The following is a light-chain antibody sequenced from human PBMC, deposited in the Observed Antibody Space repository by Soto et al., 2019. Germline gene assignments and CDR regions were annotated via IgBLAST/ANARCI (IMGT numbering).Light chain of an antibody. Sequence: EIVLTQSPGTLSLSPGERASLSCRASQRISSTFLAWYQQKPGQAPSLLIYGASSRATGIPDRFSGSGSGKDFTLTISRLEAEDFAMYYCQQCGGSPTFGQGTKVEVK. CDR1: QRISSTF. CDR2: GAS. J-gene: IGKJ1*01. CDR3: QQCGGSPT. V-gene: IGKV3-20*01.